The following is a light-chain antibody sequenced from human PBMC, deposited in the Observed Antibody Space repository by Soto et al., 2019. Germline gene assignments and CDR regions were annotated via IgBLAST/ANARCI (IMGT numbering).Light chain of an antibody. V-gene: IGKV3-15*01. CDR2: AAS. CDR1: QSVVTN. J-gene: IGKJ2*01. Sequence: EIVMTQSPATLSVSLGESATLSCRASQSVVTNLAWYQQTPGQAPRLLIYAASTRATGIPARFSGSGSGTEFILTISSLQSEDFAGYYCQQYFNSRQHTFGQGTKLEIK. CDR3: QQYFNSRQHT.